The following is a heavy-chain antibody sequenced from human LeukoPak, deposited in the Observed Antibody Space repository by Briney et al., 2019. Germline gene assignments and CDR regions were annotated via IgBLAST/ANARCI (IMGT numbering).Heavy chain of an antibody. D-gene: IGHD2-2*01. CDR3: AREAIVVVPAAKTKYYFDY. V-gene: IGHV4-31*03. Sequence: PSQTLSLTCTVSGGSISSGGYYWSWIRQHPGKGLEWIGYIYYSGSTYYNPSLKSRVTISVDTSKNQFSLKLSSVTAADTAVYYCAREAIVVVPAAKTKYYFDYWGQGTLVTVSP. CDR1: GGSISSGGYY. CDR2: IYYSGST. J-gene: IGHJ4*02.